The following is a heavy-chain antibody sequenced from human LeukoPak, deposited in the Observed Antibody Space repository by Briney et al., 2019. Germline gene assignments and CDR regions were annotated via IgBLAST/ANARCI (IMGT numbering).Heavy chain of an antibody. CDR2: IRGKPYGGTT. Sequence: GGSLRLSCTTSGFTFGDSAMSWFRQAPGKGLEWTTFIRGKPYGGTTEYAASVKGRFTISRDDSKSIAYLQMNSLKTEDTAVYYCTRFTGFDYWGQGTLVTVSS. J-gene: IGHJ4*02. CDR1: GFTFGDSA. V-gene: IGHV3-49*03. CDR3: TRFTGFDY. D-gene: IGHD3-16*01.